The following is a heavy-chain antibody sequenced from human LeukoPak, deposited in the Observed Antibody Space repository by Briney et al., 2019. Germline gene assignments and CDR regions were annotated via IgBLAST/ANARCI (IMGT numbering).Heavy chain of an antibody. CDR3: ARAQLVGATNHAFDI. CDR2: IDSSSTYM. Sequence: GGSLRLSCAASGFTFSTYTLNWVRQAPGKGLEWVSSIDSSSTYMFSADSLKGRFTIFRDNAKSSLYLHMNSLRADDTDVYYCARAQLVGATNHAFDIWGQGTMVTVSS. CDR1: GFTFSTYT. J-gene: IGHJ3*02. D-gene: IGHD1-26*01. V-gene: IGHV3-21*01.